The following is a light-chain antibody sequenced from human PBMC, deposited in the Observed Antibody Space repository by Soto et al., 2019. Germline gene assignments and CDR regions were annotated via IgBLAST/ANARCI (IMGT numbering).Light chain of an antibody. V-gene: IGKV1-33*01. CDR2: DAS. CDR1: QDISKF. CDR3: QQYDNRPFT. Sequence: DIHMTQSPSSLSASFGDRVSFTFQASQDISKFLNWYQHKPGQAPSLLIYDASKSQFGVPSRFSGSGSGTDFTFTISSLQPEDNATYYCQQYDNRPFTFGPGTKVDI. J-gene: IGKJ3*01.